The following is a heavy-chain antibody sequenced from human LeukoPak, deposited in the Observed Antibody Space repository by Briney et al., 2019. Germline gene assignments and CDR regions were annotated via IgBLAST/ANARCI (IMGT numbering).Heavy chain of an antibody. CDR2: VYHSGGA. CDR1: GASIASHSW. V-gene: IGHV4/OR15-8*01. D-gene: IGHD1-14*01. CDR3: ARFHRE. Sequence: ETSETLSLTCAVSGASIASHSWWSWVRQPPGKGLEWIGEVYHSGGANYNPSLKSRVTISVDKSKNQFSLKLSSVTAADTAMYYCARFHREWGQGTLVTVSS. J-gene: IGHJ4*02.